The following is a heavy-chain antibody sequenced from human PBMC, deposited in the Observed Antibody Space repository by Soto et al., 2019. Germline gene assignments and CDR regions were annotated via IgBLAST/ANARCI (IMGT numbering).Heavy chain of an antibody. D-gene: IGHD4-17*01. Sequence: QITLKESGPTLVRPAQTLTLTCDFSGFSLSTYHMGVAWIRQPPGKALEWLALLYWDDDKRYSPSLKDRLAISKDTFNYQVVLTITNIDPGDSATYFCAHAGDYDLLTFDHWGPGTLVTVSS. V-gene: IGHV2-5*02. CDR1: GFSLSTYHMG. J-gene: IGHJ4*01. CDR2: LYWDDDK. CDR3: AHAGDYDLLTFDH.